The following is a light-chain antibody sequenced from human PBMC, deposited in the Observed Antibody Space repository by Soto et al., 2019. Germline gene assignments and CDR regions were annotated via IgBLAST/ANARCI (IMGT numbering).Light chain of an antibody. CDR2: DAS. V-gene: IGKV3-20*01. J-gene: IGKJ1*01. CDR3: QQYGSAPRT. CDR1: QSVSSDS. Sequence: EIVLTQSPGTLSLSPGERAILSCRASQSVSSDSLAWYRQKPGQAPRLLVYDASSRATGIPDRFSGSGSVTDFTTTISSLEPEDCAVYYRQQYGSAPRTFGQGTKVEIK.